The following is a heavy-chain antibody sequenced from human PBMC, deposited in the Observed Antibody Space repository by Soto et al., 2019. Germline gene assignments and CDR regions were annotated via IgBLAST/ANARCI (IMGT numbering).Heavy chain of an antibody. D-gene: IGHD4-17*01. CDR1: GFTFSSYA. V-gene: IGHV3-23*01. J-gene: IGHJ4*02. Sequence: GGSLRLSCAASGFTFSSYAMSWVRQAPGKGLEWVSAISGSGGSTYYADSVKGRFTISRDNSKNTLYLQMNSLRAEDTAVYYCAKDCTPGQQHDFGNFDYWGQGTLVTVSS. CDR2: ISGSGGST. CDR3: AKDCTPGQQHDFGNFDY.